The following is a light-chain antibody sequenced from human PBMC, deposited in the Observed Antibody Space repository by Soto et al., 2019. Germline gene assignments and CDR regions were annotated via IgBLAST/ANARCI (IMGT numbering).Light chain of an antibody. Sequence: EIVVTQSPGTLSLSPGEGATLSCRASQSVSSSYLAWYQQKPGQAPRLLIYGASNRATGIPDRFSGSGSGTDFTLTISRLEPEDFAVYYCQQYSSSPLTFGGGTKGDIK. CDR1: QSVSSSY. J-gene: IGKJ4*01. CDR3: QQYSSSPLT. V-gene: IGKV3-20*01. CDR2: GAS.